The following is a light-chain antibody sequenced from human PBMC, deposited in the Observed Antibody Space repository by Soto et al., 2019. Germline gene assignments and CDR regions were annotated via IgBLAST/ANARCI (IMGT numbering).Light chain of an antibody. Sequence: QSALTQPASVSGSPGLSITMSCTGTSSDVGSYNLVSWYQQHPGKAPKLMIYEVSKRPSGVSNRFSGSKSGNTASLTISGLQAEDEADYYCCSYAGSSTSVVFGGGTKLTVL. V-gene: IGLV2-23*02. CDR1: SSDVGSYNL. J-gene: IGLJ2*01. CDR2: EVS. CDR3: CSYAGSSTSVV.